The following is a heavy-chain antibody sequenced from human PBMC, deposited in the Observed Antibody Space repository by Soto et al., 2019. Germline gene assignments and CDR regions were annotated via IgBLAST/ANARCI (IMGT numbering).Heavy chain of an antibody. Sequence: QVQLQESGPGLVKPSETLSLTCTVSGGSISSYYWSWIRQPPGKGLEWIGYIYYSGSTNYNPSLNSRVTISVDTFKNQFSLKLSSVAAADTAVYCCARVLLASGSYFGAYYFDYWGQGTLVTVSS. D-gene: IGHD1-26*01. V-gene: IGHV4-59*01. J-gene: IGHJ4*02. CDR2: IYYSGST. CDR3: ARVLLASGSYFGAYYFDY. CDR1: GGSISSYY.